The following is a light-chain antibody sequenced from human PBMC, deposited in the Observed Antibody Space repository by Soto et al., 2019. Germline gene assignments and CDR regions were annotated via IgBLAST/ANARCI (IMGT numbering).Light chain of an antibody. CDR3: SAYASSHTVV. CDR1: SSDVGSYDY. V-gene: IGLV2-14*01. Sequence: QSVLTQPASVSGSPGQSITISCTGTSSDVGSYDYVSWYQQHPGKAPTLMIYEVSSRPSGVSDRFSGSKSGNTASLTISGLQAEDEADYYCSAYASSHTVVFGVGTKVTV. J-gene: IGLJ1*01. CDR2: EVS.